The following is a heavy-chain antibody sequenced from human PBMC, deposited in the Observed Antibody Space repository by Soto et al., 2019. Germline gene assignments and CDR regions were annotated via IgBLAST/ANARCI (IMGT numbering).Heavy chain of an antibody. V-gene: IGHV3-74*01. CDR1: GFTFSSCW. Sequence: HPGGSLRLSCAASGFTFSSCWMHWVRQAPGKGLVWVSRINSDGSSTSYADSVKGRFTISRDNAKNTLYLQMNSLRAEDTAVYYCARDLYDDDFWSGYPFWPWGQGTLVTVSS. D-gene: IGHD3-3*01. CDR3: ARDLYDDDFWSGYPFWP. J-gene: IGHJ5*02. CDR2: INSDGSST.